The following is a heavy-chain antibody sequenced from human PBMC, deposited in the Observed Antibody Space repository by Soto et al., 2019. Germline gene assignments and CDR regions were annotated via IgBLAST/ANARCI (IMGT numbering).Heavy chain of an antibody. D-gene: IGHD6-13*01. CDR1: GCRCSRYG. Sequence: GPYREISCKRSGCRCSRYGDSWVRQMPLRGLEWMGRIDPSDSYTNYSPSFQGHVTISADKSISTAYLQWSSLKASDNAMYYWARRAEAAGRRDHYNERTDGWGKGT. V-gene: IGHV5-10-1*01. CDR3: ARRAEAAGRRDHYNERTDG. CDR2: IDPSDSYT. J-gene: IGHJ6*03.